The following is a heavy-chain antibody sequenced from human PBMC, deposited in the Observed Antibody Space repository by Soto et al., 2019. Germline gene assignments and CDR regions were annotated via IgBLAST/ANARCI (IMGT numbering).Heavy chain of an antibody. J-gene: IGHJ4*02. CDR3: ARRYGGNFDY. CDR1: GGSSSSYY. V-gene: IGHV4-59*01. Sequence: SETLSLTCTVSGGSSSSYYWSWIRQPPGKGLEWIGYIYYSGSTNYNPSLKSRVTISVDTSKNQFSLKLTSVTAADTAVYYCARRYGGNFDYWGQGTLVTVSS. D-gene: IGHD1-26*01. CDR2: IYYSGST.